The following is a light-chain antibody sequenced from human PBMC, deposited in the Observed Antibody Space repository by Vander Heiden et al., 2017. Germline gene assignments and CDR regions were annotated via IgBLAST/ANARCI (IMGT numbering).Light chain of an antibody. J-gene: IGKJ1*01. V-gene: IGKV4-1*01. CDR2: LAS. CDR3: QQYYRTPQT. Sequence: DIVMTQSPDSLAVSLGERATINCETSQSVLYSSNNKNYLAWYQQKPGQSPKLLIYLASTRESGVPERFSVSGSGTDFTLTISSLQAEDVAVYYCQQYYRTPQTFGQGTKVEIK. CDR1: QSVLYSSNNKNY.